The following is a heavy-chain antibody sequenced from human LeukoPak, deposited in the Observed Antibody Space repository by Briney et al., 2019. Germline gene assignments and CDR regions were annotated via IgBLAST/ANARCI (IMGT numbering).Heavy chain of an antibody. D-gene: IGHD6-13*01. V-gene: IGHV1-8*01. Sequence: ASVKVSCKASGYTFTSYDINWVRQATGQGLEWMGRMNPNSGNTGYAQKFQGRVTMTRNTSISTAYMELSSLRSEDTAVYYCARASRRAAAGLGRYFDYWGQGTLVTVSS. J-gene: IGHJ4*02. CDR3: ARASRRAAAGLGRYFDY. CDR2: MNPNSGNT. CDR1: GYTFTSYD.